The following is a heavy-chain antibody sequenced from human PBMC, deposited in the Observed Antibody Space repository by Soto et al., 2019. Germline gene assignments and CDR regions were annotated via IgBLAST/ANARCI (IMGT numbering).Heavy chain of an antibody. CDR1: GGSISSYY. CDR3: AREVPDYYGSGSFYFYYMAV. J-gene: IGHJ6*03. Sequence: SETLSLTCTVSGGSISSYYWSWIRQPPGKGLEWIGYIYYSGSTNYNPSLKSRVTISVDTSKNQFSLKLSSVTAADTAVYYCAREVPDYYGSGSFYFYYMAVSG. CDR2: IYYSGST. D-gene: IGHD3-10*01. V-gene: IGHV4-59*01.